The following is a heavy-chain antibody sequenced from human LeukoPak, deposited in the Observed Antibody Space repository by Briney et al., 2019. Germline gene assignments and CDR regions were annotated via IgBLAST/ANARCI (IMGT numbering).Heavy chain of an antibody. CDR3: ARSYQDYYGMDV. D-gene: IGHD1-26*01. Sequence: ASVKVSRKASGGTFSSYAISWVRQAPGQGLEWMGGIIPIFGTANYAQKFQGRVTVTADESTSTAYMELSSLRSEDTAVYYCARSYQDYYGMDVWGQGTTVTVSS. V-gene: IGHV1-69*13. CDR2: IIPIFGTA. J-gene: IGHJ6*02. CDR1: GGTFSSYA.